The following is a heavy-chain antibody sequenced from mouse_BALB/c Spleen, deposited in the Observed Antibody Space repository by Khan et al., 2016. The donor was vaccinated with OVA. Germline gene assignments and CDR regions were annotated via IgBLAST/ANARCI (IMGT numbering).Heavy chain of an antibody. CDR1: GYSITTYYA. J-gene: IGHJ2*01. CDR2: ISYSGNT. CDR3: ARVYGGDFDY. Sequence: EVELVESGPGLVKPSQSLSLTCTVTGYSITTYYAWNWIRQFPGKKLEWMGYISYSGNTKYNPSLKSRISITRDTSKNQFFLQLKSVTTEDTARYYCARVYGGDFDYGGQGTTLTVSA. V-gene: IGHV3-2*02. D-gene: IGHD1-1*01.